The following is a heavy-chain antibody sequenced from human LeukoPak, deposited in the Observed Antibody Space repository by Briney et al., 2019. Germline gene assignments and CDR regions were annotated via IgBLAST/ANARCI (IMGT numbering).Heavy chain of an antibody. CDR2: INDGGGTT. V-gene: IGHV3-23*01. Sequence: PGGSLRLPCAASGFTFTTYAMNWVRQAPGKGLEWVSTINDGGGTTYYADSVKGRFTISRDNSKNTLYLQMSNLRAEDTALYYCTNQPILAGTIDYWGQGTLVTVSS. J-gene: IGHJ4*02. D-gene: IGHD3-9*01. CDR3: TNQPILAGTIDY. CDR1: GFTFTTYA.